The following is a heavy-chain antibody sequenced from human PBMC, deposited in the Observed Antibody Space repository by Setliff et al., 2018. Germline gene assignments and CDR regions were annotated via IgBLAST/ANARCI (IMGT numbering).Heavy chain of an antibody. D-gene: IGHD2-15*01. CDR1: GLTFSRYY. V-gene: IGHV3-7*03. CDR3: VRDGGWKRFDY. Sequence: PGGSLRLSCATSGLTFSRYYMAWVRQAPGKGLEWVAHIKEDGSQDYCADSMKGRFTISRDNAKESISLQMSSLRGEDTAVYFCVRDGGWKRFDYWGQGIMVTVSS. J-gene: IGHJ4*02. CDR2: IKEDGSQD.